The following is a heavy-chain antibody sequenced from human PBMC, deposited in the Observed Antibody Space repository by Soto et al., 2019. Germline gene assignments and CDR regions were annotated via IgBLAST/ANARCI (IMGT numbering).Heavy chain of an antibody. Sequence: SETLSLTCTVSGGSISSSSYYWGWIRQPPGKGLEWIGSIYYSGSTYYNPSLKSRVTISVDTSKNQFSLKLSSVTAADTAVYYCAKGGSGSYSNAFDIWGAGTMVTLSS. CDR3: AKGGSGSYSNAFDI. CDR2: IYYSGST. J-gene: IGHJ3*02. CDR1: GGSISSSSYY. V-gene: IGHV4-39*01. D-gene: IGHD3-10*01.